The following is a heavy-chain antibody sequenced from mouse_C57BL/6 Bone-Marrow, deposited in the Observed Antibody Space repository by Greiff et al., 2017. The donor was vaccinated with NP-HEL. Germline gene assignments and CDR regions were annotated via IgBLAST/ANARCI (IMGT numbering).Heavy chain of an antibody. V-gene: IGHV14-4*01. CDR3: TYWYFDV. CDR2: IDPENGDT. CDR1: GFNIKDDY. Sequence: EVKLQESGAELVRPGASVKLSCTASGFNIKDDYMHWVKQRPEQGLEWIGWIDPENGDTEYASKFQGKATITADTSSNTAYLQLSSLTSEDTAVYYCTYWYFDVWGTGTTVTVSS. J-gene: IGHJ1*03.